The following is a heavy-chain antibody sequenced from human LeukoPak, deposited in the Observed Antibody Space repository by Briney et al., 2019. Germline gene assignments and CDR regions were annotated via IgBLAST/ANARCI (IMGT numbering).Heavy chain of an antibody. CDR1: GFTISDYW. D-gene: IGHD3-3*01. CDR3: ASKGGSFTISGVLYNDAFAI. Sequence: GGSLRLSCAASGFTISDYWMSWVRQAPGKGLEWVANIKEDGSEKNYVDSAKGRFTISRDNAKNSLYLQMNNLRAEDTAVYYCASKGGSFTISGVLYNDAFAIWGQGTMVTVSA. J-gene: IGHJ3*02. V-gene: IGHV3-7*01. CDR2: IKEDGSEK.